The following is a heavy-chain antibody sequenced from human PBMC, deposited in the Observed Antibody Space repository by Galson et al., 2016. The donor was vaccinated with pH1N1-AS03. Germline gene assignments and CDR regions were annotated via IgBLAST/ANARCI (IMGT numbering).Heavy chain of an antibody. J-gene: IGHJ1*01. CDR3: AGDVGMATIRGVYFQD. V-gene: IGHV1-46*01. D-gene: IGHD5-24*01. CDR2: IDPSGGST. CDR1: GYTFSTYS. Sequence: SVKVSCKASGYTFSTYSLHWVRQAPGQGLEWMGKIDPSGGSTTYAQKFQGRVTMTRDTSTSTVYMELSSLKSEDTAVYYCAGDVGMATIRGVYFQDWGQGTQVIVSS.